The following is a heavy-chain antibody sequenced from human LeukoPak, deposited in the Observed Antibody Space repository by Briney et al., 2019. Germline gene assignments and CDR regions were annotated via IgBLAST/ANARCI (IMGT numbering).Heavy chain of an antibody. J-gene: IGHJ3*02. CDR2: IYTSGST. Sequence: PSETLSLTCTVSGGSISSYYWSWIRQPAGKGLEWIGRIYTSGSTNYNPSLKSRVTMSVDTSKNQFSLKLSSVTAAHTAVYYCARDTITMVQGVWAFDIWGQGTMVTVSS. V-gene: IGHV4-4*07. D-gene: IGHD3-10*01. CDR1: GGSISSYY. CDR3: ARDTITMVQGVWAFDI.